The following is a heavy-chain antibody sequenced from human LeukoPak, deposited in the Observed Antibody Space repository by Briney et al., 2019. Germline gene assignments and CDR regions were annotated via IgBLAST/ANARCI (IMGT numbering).Heavy chain of an antibody. CDR3: ARETYSGSYYYFDY. CDR2: INPNSGGT. V-gene: IGHV1-2*02. Sequence: AASVKVSCKASGYTFTGYYMHWVRQAPGQGLEWMGWINPNSGGTNYAQKFQGRVTITRDTSISTAYMELSRLRSDDTAVYYCARETYSGSYYYFDYWGQGTLVTVSS. D-gene: IGHD1-26*01. CDR1: GYTFTGYY. J-gene: IGHJ4*02.